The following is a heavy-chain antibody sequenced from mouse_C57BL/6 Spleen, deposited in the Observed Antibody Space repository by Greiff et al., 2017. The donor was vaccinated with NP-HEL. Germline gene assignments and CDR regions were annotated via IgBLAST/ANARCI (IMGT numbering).Heavy chain of an antibody. CDR3: ARTKPDYYSYGY. V-gene: IGHV1-69*01. J-gene: IGHJ2*01. CDR1: GYTFTSYW. CDR2: IDPSDSYT. Sequence: QVQLQQPGAELVMPGASVKLSCKASGYTFTSYWMHWVKQRPGQGLEWIGEIDPSDSYTNYNQKFKGKATLTVDKSSSTAYMQLGTLTSDDSAFYYCARTKPDYYSYGYWGQGTTLTVSS. D-gene: IGHD1-1*01.